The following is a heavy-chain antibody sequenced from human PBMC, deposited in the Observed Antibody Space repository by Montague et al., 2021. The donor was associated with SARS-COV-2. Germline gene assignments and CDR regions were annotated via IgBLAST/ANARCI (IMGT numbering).Heavy chain of an antibody. Sequence: KRYNDYAVSMQSRVTINPDTSKNQFSLHVNSVTPEDTAVYYCARDSEYSIDYWGQGRLVTVSS. D-gene: IGHD6-6*01. CDR3: ARDSEYSIDY. J-gene: IGHJ4*02. V-gene: IGHV6-1*01. CDR2: KRYN.